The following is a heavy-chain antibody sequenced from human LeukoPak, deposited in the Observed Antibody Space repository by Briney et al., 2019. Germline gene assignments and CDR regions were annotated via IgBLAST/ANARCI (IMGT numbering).Heavy chain of an antibody. CDR2: IYTSGST. CDR3: ARVTTSYYYYGMDV. V-gene: IGHV4-61*02. J-gene: IGHJ6*02. D-gene: IGHD4-11*01. Sequence: SQTLSLTCTVSGGSISSGGYYWSWIRQPAGKGLEWIGRIYTSGSTNYNPSLKSRVTISVDTSKNQFSLKLSSVTAADTAVYYCARVTTSYYYYGMDVWGQGTTVTVSS. CDR1: GGSISSGGYY.